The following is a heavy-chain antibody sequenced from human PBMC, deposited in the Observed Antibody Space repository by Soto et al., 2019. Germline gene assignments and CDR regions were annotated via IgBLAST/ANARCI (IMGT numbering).Heavy chain of an antibody. J-gene: IGHJ4*02. D-gene: IGHD3-22*01. V-gene: IGHV1-2*04. CDR3: AKGGHYDSPHYADS. CDR1: GYTFTDYY. Sequence: QVHQVQSGTEVRQPGASVRVSCKASGYTFTDYYLHWVRQAPGQGPEWMGWINPNTGGTDYAQKFRDWVTMTTDTSINTAYMDLSRLKSHDTAVYYCAKGGHYDSPHYADSWGQGTLVTVSS. CDR2: INPNTGGT.